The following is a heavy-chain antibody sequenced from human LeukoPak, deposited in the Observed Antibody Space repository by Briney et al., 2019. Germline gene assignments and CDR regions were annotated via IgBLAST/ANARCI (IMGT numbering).Heavy chain of an antibody. V-gene: IGHV3-15*01. CDR3: TTTYDSSSGPYYFDY. CDR1: GFTFSNAW. Sequence: GGSLRLSCAASGFTFSNAWMSWVRQAPGKGLEWVGRIKSKTDGGTTDYAAPVKGRFTISRDDSKNTLYLQMNSLKTEDTAVYYCTTTYDSSSGPYYFDYWGQGTLVTVSS. CDR2: IKSKTDGGTT. D-gene: IGHD6-13*01. J-gene: IGHJ4*02.